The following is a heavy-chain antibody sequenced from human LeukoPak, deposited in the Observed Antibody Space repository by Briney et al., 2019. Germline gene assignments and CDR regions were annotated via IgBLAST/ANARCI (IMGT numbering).Heavy chain of an antibody. CDR2: ITNSGRV. CDR3: ARQLTEHFYH. J-gene: IGHJ1*01. D-gene: IGHD3-3*02. Sequence: GGSLRLSCAASGFTFASYAMAWVHQAPGKGLEWVSDITNSGRVHYADSVKGRFTISRDDNKSTLYLQLNDLRVEDTAIYFCARQLTEHFYHWGQGTQVTVSS. V-gene: IGHV3-23*05. CDR1: GFTFASYA.